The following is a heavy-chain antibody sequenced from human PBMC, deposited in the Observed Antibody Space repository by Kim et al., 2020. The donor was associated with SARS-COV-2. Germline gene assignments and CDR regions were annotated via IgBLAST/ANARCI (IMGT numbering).Heavy chain of an antibody. CDR1: GDRVSSNSAA. J-gene: IGHJ5*02. CDR2: TYYRSKWYN. Sequence: SQTLSLTCAISGDRVSSNSAAWNWIRQSPSRGLEWLGRTYYRSKWYNDYAVSVTSRITINPDTSKNQFSLQLNSVTPEDTAVYYCARERHIVVVAALNWFDPWGQATLVTVSS. CDR3: ARERHIVVVAALNWFDP. V-gene: IGHV6-1*01. D-gene: IGHD2-21*02.